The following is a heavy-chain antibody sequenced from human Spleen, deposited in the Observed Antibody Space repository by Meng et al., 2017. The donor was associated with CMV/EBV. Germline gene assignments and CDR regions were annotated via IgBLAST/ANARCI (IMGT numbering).Heavy chain of an antibody. Sequence: GSISSSNWWSWVRQPPGKGLEWIGEIYHSGSTNSNPSLKSRVTISVDKSKNQFSLKLSSVTAADTAVYYCARDITIFGVVKGYYFDYWGQGTLVTVSS. D-gene: IGHD3-3*01. V-gene: IGHV4-4*02. CDR2: IYHSGST. J-gene: IGHJ4*02. CDR3: ARDITIFGVVKGYYFDY. CDR1: GSISSSNW.